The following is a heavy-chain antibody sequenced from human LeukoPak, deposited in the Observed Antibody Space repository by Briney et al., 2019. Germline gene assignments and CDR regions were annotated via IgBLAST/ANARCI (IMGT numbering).Heavy chain of an antibody. CDR3: ARMGSSVVPAAMPWGSGGGFDY. V-gene: IGHV6-1*01. CDR2: TYYRSKWYN. D-gene: IGHD2-2*01. CDR1: VDSVSSNSPA. Sequence: SQNLPLTCAISVDSVSSNSPAWNWIRQSPSRGLEWLGRTYYRSKWYNDYAVSVKSRITINPDTSKNQFSLQLNSVTPEDTAVYYCARMGSSVVPAAMPWGSGGGFDYWGQGTLVTVSS. J-gene: IGHJ4*02.